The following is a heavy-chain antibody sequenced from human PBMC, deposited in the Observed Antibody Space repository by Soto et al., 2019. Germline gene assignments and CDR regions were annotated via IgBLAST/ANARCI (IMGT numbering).Heavy chain of an antibody. CDR2: IYHSGST. Sequence: SETLSLTCAVSGGSISSGGYSWSWIRQPPGKGLEWIGYIYHSGSTYYNPSLKSRVTISVDRSKNQFSLKLSSVTAADTAVYYCTRGLFSGSSYSGSWYYFDSWGQGTLVTVSS. V-gene: IGHV4-30-2*01. D-gene: IGHD1-26*01. CDR1: GGSISSGGYS. J-gene: IGHJ4*02. CDR3: TRGLFSGSSYSGSWYYFDS.